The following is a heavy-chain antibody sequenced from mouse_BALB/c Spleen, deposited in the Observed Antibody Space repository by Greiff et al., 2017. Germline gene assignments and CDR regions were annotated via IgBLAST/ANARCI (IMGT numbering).Heavy chain of an antibody. CDR2: INPSTGYT. V-gene: IGHV1-7*01. D-gene: IGHD1-2*01. J-gene: IGHJ4*01. CDR3: ARGGQYYGCRRSYAMDY. Sequence: QVQLQQSGAELAKPGASVKMSCKASGYTFTSYWMHWVKQRPGQGLEWIGYINPSTGYTEYNQKFKDKATLTADKSSSTAYMQLSSLTSEDSAVYYYARGGQYYGCRRSYAMDYWGQGTSVTVSS. CDR1: GYTFTSYW.